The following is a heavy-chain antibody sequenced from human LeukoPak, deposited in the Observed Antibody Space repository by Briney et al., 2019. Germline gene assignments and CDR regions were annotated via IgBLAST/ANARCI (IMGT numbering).Heavy chain of an antibody. J-gene: IGHJ3*02. CDR3: ASRWGYMGDAFDI. V-gene: IGHV1-3*01. CDR1: GYTFTSYA. CDR2: INAGNGNT. Sequence: GASVTVSCKASGYTFTSYAMHWVRQAPGQRLEWMGWINAGNGNTKYSQKFQGRVTITRDTSASTAYMELSSLRSEDTAVYYCASRWGYMGDAFDIWGQGTMVTVSS. D-gene: IGHD6-13*01.